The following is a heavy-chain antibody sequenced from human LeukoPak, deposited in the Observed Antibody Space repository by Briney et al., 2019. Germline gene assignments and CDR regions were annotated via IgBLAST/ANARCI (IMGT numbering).Heavy chain of an antibody. CDR3: ARGPFVPLSYYDSSGYHRPHYYYYMDV. J-gene: IGHJ6*03. Sequence: SETLSLTCAAYGGSFSGYYWSWIRQPPGKGLEWIGEINHSGSTNYNPSLKSRVTISVDTSKNQFSLKLSSVTAADTAVYYCARGPFVPLSYYDSSGYHRPHYYYYMDVWGKGTTVTVSS. CDR1: GGSFSGYY. D-gene: IGHD3-22*01. CDR2: INHSGST. V-gene: IGHV4-34*01.